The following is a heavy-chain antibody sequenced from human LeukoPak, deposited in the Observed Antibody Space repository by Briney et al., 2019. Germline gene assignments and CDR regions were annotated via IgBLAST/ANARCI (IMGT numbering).Heavy chain of an antibody. CDR3: ARGHSSGWYDQYYFDH. Sequence: GRSLRLSCAASGFTFSSYAMHWVRQAPGKGLEWVAVISYDGSNKYYADSVKGRFTISRDNSKNTLYLQMNSLRAEDTAVYYCARGHSSGWYDQYYFDHWGQGTPVTVSS. CDR1: GFTFSSYA. V-gene: IGHV3-30-3*01. D-gene: IGHD6-19*01. CDR2: ISYDGSNK. J-gene: IGHJ4*02.